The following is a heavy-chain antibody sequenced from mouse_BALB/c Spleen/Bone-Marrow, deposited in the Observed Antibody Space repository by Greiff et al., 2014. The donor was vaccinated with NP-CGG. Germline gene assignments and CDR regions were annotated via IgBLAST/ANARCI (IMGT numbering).Heavy chain of an antibody. D-gene: IGHD2-1*01. CDR2: IWAGGST. V-gene: IGHV2-9*02. Sequence: QVQLQQSGPGLVAPSQSLSITCTVSGFSLTSYGVHWVRQPPEKGLEWLGVIWAGGSTNYNSALMSRLSISKDNSKSQVFLKMNSLQTDDTAMYYCGRAYGNYGYFDVWGAGTTVTVSS. CDR3: GRAYGNYGYFDV. CDR1: GFSLTSYG. J-gene: IGHJ1*01.